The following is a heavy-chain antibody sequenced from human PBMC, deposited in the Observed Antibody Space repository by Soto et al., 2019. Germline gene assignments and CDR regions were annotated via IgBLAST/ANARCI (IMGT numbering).Heavy chain of an antibody. CDR1: GFAFRSYA. Sequence: QVQLVESGGGVVQPGRSLRLSCEASGFAFRSYAVHWVRQAPGKGLDWVALISYDGSNVYYVDSVKGRFTISRDNSKNTLYLQMNSLGAEDTAVYYCASRRGFGPYYFAYGGQGTVVTVSS. CDR2: ISYDGSNV. CDR3: ASRRGFGPYYFAY. J-gene: IGHJ4*02. V-gene: IGHV3-30*14. D-gene: IGHD5-12*01.